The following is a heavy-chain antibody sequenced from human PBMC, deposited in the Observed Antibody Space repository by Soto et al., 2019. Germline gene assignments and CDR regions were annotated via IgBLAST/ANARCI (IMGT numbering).Heavy chain of an antibody. CDR2: VNPSNGDA. CDR1: GYSFTSYN. Sequence: QVQLEQSGTEVKEPGASVKVSCKASGYSFTSYNINWVRQPPGQGLEWMGWVNPSNGDAGLAQRFQGRVTMSSDTSITTAFVEVSSLAPEDAAIYFCARAPRPAAIAVLDHWGQGTLVSVSS. J-gene: IGHJ4*02. CDR3: ARAPRPAAIAVLDH. D-gene: IGHD2-2*01. V-gene: IGHV1-8*01.